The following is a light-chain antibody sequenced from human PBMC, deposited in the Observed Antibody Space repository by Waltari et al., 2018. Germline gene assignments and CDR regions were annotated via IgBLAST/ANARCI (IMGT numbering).Light chain of an antibody. Sequence: QSALTQPASVSGSPGQSVTIPSTGALGISNLVSWYQQLPGTVPKLILYHASERPSGTSIRFSGSRSGNTASLTISGLQSEDEADYYCCSNNEGHTHVFGTGTRVTVL. J-gene: IGLJ1*01. CDR3: CSNNEGHTHV. CDR2: HAS. V-gene: IGLV2-23*01. CDR1: LGISNL.